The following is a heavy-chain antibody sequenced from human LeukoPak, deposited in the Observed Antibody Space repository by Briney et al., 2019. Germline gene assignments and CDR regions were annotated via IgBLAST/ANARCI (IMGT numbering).Heavy chain of an antibody. D-gene: IGHD4/OR15-4a*01. CDR2: ISAYNGNT. CDR1: GYTFTSYG. V-gene: IGHV1-18*01. J-gene: IGHJ4*02. CDR3: ARDEGYYGAPLFDY. Sequence: GASVKVSCKASGYTFTSYGISWVRQAPGQGLEWMGWISAYNGNTNYAQNLQGRVTMTTDTSTGTAYMELRSLRSDDTAVYYCARDEGYYGAPLFDYWGQGTLVTVSS.